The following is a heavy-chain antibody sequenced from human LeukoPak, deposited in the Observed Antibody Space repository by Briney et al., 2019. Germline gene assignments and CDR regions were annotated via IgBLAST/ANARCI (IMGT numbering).Heavy chain of an antibody. J-gene: IGHJ5*02. CDR1: GGSISSNNYY. CDR3: AKIGGYMARGVESWFDP. D-gene: IGHD3-10*01. Sequence: SETLSLTCTVSGGSISSNNYYWGWIRQPPGKGLEWIGSIDYSGSTNYNPSLKSRVTISVDTSKNQFSLKVTSVTAADTAVYYCAKIGGYMARGVESWFDPWGQGTLVTVSS. CDR2: IDYSGST. V-gene: IGHV4-39*01.